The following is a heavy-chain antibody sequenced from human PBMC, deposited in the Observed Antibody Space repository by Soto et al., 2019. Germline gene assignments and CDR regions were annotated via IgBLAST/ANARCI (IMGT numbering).Heavy chain of an antibody. CDR1: GFSLSTSGVG. J-gene: IGHJ3*01. D-gene: IGHD3-10*01. CDR3: AHLLWFGDGALDV. Sequence: QITLKESGPTLVRPTQTLTLTCTFSGFSLSTSGVGVAWILQPPGKALEFLPLVHWVDTERYRSSLKSRLTIRKDTPKNQVVLTLSNVDPVDTATYFCAHLLWFGDGALDVWGHGTMVTVSS. CDR2: VHWVDTE. V-gene: IGHV2-5*02.